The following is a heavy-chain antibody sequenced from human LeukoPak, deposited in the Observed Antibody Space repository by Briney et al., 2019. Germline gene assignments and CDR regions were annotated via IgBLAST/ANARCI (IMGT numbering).Heavy chain of an antibody. J-gene: IGHJ1*01. V-gene: IGHV3-23*01. CDR2: ISASGDNT. D-gene: IGHD6-19*01. CDR3: AKLDSSGWYARYFQH. Sequence: GGSLRLSCAASGFTFSSYVMSWVRQAPGKGLEWVSGISASGDNTYYADSVKGRFTISRDNSKNTLYLQMNSLRAEDTAVYYCAKLDSSGWYARYFQHWGQGTLVTVSS. CDR1: GFTFSSYV.